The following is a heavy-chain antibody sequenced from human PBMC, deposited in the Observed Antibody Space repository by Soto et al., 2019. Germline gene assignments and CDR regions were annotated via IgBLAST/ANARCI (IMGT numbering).Heavy chain of an antibody. CDR2: IYYSGST. Sequence: SETMSHTSTFADVYISSSDYYLSWKKQPPGKGLEWVGSIYYSGSTYRKPHLKSRITISKDTSKNQFSLRLSSVTAADTAVYYFSRLRITLIVGAYYFDYWGQGTLVTVSS. CDR3: SRLRITLIVGAYYFDY. CDR1: DVYISSSDYY. D-gene: IGHD3-22*01. V-gene: IGHV4-39*03. J-gene: IGHJ4*02.